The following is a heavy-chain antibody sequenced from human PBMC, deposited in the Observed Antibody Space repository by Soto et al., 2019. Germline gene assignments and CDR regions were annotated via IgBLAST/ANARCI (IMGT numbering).Heavy chain of an antibody. J-gene: IGHJ4*02. CDR1: GYTFTSYG. V-gene: IGHV1-18*01. Sequence: GASVKVSCKASGYTFTSYGISWVRQAPGQGLEWMGWISPNSGNTNYAQKFQGRVTMTRDTSTSTAYMELSRLRSDDTAVYYCARGPSGLHANFDYWGQGTLVTVSS. D-gene: IGHD3-10*01. CDR2: ISPNSGNT. CDR3: ARGPSGLHANFDY.